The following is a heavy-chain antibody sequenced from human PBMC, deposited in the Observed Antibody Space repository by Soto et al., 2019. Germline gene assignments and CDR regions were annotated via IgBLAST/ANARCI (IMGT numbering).Heavy chain of an antibody. CDR2: INHSGST. CDR1: GGSFSGHY. CDR3: ARNTGWYPFDH. D-gene: IGHD6-19*01. Sequence: QVQLQQWGARLLKPSETLSLTCAVYGGSFSGHYWSWIRQSPGKGLEWIGEINHSGSTNYNPSLQSRVILSVDTSKNKFSLNLSPVTAADTAMYYCARNTGWYPFDHWGQGTLVSVAA. J-gene: IGHJ4*02. V-gene: IGHV4-34*01.